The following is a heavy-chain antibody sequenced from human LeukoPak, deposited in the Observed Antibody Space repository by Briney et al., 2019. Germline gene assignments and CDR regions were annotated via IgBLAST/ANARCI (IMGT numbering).Heavy chain of an antibody. Sequence: PGGSLRLSCAASGFTFSSYGMHWVRQAPGKGLEWVAVIWYDGSNKYYADSVKGRFTISRDNAKNSLYLQMNSLRAEDMALYYCAKGTTYYYDSSGLWGPLDYWGQGTLVTVSS. J-gene: IGHJ4*02. V-gene: IGHV3-33*03. CDR2: IWYDGSNK. D-gene: IGHD3-22*01. CDR1: GFTFSSYG. CDR3: AKGTTYYYDSSGLWGPLDY.